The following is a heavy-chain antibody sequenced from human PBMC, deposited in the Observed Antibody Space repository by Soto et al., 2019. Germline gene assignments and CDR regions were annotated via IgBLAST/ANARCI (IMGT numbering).Heavy chain of an antibody. CDR3: VSGRGSGHASVPYY. J-gene: IGHJ4*02. CDR1: GFTFTSYG. V-gene: IGHV3-30*03. CDR2: ISYDGGLQ. D-gene: IGHD3-10*01. Sequence: QAHLVESGGGVVQPGRSLRLSCAASGFTFTSYGMHWVRQAPGTRLEWVEVISYDGGLQHYADSVKGRFTISRDNSKNTVSAQMNRLRAEDTAVYSLVSGRGSGHASVPYYWGQGTLVSVSS.